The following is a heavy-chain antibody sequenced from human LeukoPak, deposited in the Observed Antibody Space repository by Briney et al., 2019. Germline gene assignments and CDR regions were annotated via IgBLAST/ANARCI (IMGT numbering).Heavy chain of an antibody. CDR2: INPNSGAT. Sequence: GASVKVSCKASGYTFTGYYIHWVRQAPGQGLEWMGWINPNSGATNYAQKLQGRVTMTTDTPTSTAYMELRSLRSDDTAVYYCARDEYYYDSSGYYGPNQNDHWGQGTLVTVSS. D-gene: IGHD3-22*01. CDR1: GYTFTGYY. V-gene: IGHV1-2*02. J-gene: IGHJ4*02. CDR3: ARDEYYYDSSGYYGPNQNDH.